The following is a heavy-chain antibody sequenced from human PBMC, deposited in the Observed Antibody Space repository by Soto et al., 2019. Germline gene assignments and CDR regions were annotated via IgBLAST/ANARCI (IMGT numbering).Heavy chain of an antibody. CDR1: GFTFSSYS. CDR3: AREGYCSSTSCSYYFDY. J-gene: IGHJ4*02. CDR2: ISSSSSTI. Sequence: GGSLRLSCAASGFTFSSYSMNWVRQAPGKGLEWVSYISSSSSTIYYADSVKGRFTISRDNAKNSLYLQMNSLRAEDTAVYYCAREGYCSSTSCSYYFDYWGQGTLVTVSS. V-gene: IGHV3-48*01. D-gene: IGHD2-2*01.